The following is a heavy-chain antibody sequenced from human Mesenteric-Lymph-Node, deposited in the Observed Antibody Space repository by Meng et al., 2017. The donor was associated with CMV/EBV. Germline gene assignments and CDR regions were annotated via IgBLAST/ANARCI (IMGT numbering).Heavy chain of an antibody. CDR1: GFRFEDYG. Sequence: SLKISCAASGFRFEDYGMHWVRQAPGKGLEWVAGINWNSANIAYADSVKGRFTISRDNAKISLYLEMNSLRAEDTALYYCAKDTSLASLDSSAYFDYWGQGTLVTVSS. CDR3: AKDTSLASLDSSAYFDY. D-gene: IGHD3-22*01. V-gene: IGHV3-9*01. CDR2: INWNSANI. J-gene: IGHJ4*02.